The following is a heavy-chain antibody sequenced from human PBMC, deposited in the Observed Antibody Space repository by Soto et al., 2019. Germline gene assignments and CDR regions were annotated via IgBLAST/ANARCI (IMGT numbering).Heavy chain of an antibody. Sequence: ASVKVSCKVSGYTLTELSMHWVRQAPGKGLEWMGGFDPEDGETIYAQKYQGRVTMTEDTSTDTAYMELSSLRSEDTAVYYCATDPPWVAGTYGPYYYYGMDVWGQGTTVTVS. J-gene: IGHJ6*02. CDR2: FDPEDGET. D-gene: IGHD6-19*01. CDR3: ATDPPWVAGTYGPYYYYGMDV. V-gene: IGHV1-24*01. CDR1: GYTLTELS.